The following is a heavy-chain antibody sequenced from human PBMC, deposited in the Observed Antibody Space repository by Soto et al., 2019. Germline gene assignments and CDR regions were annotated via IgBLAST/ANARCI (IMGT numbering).Heavy chain of an antibody. CDR1: GGTFSSYT. J-gene: IGHJ6*02. CDR3: ARHLPTVSGMDV. CDR2: IIPILGIA. Sequence: QVQLVQSGAEVKKPGSSVKVSCKASGGTFSSYTISWVRQAPGQGLEWMGRIIPILGIANYAQKFQGRVXIXAVXSTSTAYMELSSLRSEDTAVYYCARHLPTVSGMDVWGQGTTVTVSS. V-gene: IGHV1-69*02. D-gene: IGHD4-17*01.